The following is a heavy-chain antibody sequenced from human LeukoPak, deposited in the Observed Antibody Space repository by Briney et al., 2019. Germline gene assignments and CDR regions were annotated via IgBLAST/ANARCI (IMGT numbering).Heavy chain of an antibody. V-gene: IGHV3-7*01. D-gene: IGHD6-13*01. CDR2: IKQDGSEK. J-gene: IGHJ5*02. CDR1: GFTFSSYW. CDR3: ARENLWVAAAGNDQRWFDP. Sequence: PGGSLRLSCAASGFTFSSYWMSWVRQAPGKGLEWVANIKQDGSEKYYVDSVKGRFTISRDNAKNSLYLQMNSLRAEDTAVYYCARENLWVAAAGNDQRWFDPWGQGTPVTVSS.